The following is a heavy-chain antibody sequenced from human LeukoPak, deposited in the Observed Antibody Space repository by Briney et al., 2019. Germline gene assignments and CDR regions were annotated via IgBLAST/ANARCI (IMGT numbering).Heavy chain of an antibody. CDR3: AKVLL. J-gene: IGHJ4*02. D-gene: IGHD3-10*01. V-gene: IGHV3-30*02. Sequence: SGGSLRLSCAASGFTFSSYGMHWVRQAPGKGLEWVAFIRYDGDIKYYADSVKGRFTISRDNSKNTLYLQMNSLTAEDTAVYYCAKVLLWGQGTLVTVSS. CDR1: GFTFSSYG. CDR2: IRYDGDIK.